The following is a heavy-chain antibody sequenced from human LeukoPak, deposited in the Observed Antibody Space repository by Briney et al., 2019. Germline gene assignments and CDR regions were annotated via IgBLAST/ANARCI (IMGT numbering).Heavy chain of an antibody. CDR1: GYTFTSYY. D-gene: IGHD6-19*01. CDR3: ASAKPPRFKVAVAGVFDY. J-gene: IGHJ4*02. V-gene: IGHV1-46*01. Sequence: GASVKVSCKASGYTFTSYYMHWVRQAPGQGLEWMGIINPSGGSTSYAQKFQGRVTMTRDTSTSTVYMELSSLRSEDTAVYYCASAKPPRFKVAVAGVFDYWGQGTLVTVSS. CDR2: INPSGGST.